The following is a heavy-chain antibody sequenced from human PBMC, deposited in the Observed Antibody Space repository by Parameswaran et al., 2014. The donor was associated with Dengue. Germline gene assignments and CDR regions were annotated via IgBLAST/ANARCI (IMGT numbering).Heavy chain of an antibody. V-gene: IGHV5-51*01. Sequence: VRQMPGKGLEWMGIIHPSDSNIRYSPSFQGQVTISADKSINTAYLQWNSLKASDTAMYYCARLGCGDNACFGYWGQGTLVTVSS. CDR2: IHPSDSNI. CDR3: ARLGCGDNACFGY. J-gene: IGHJ4*02. D-gene: IGHD5-24*01.